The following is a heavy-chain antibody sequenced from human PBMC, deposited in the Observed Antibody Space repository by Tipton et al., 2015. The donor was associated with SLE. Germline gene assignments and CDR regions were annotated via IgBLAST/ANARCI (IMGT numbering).Heavy chain of an antibody. CDR3: ARRHRPYIVVIPDAFDI. CDR2: IYTSGST. CDR1: GDSIDSGSFY. D-gene: IGHD2-15*01. Sequence: TLSLTCTVAGDSIDSGSFYWSWIRQSAGKGLEWIGHIYTSGSTKYNPSLQSRVSISIDSPKNQFSLKLSSVTAADTAVYYCARRHRPYIVVIPDAFDIWGQGTMVTVSS. V-gene: IGHV4-61*09. J-gene: IGHJ3*02.